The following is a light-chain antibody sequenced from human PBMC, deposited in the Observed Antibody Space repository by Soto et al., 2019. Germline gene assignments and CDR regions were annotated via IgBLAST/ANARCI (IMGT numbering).Light chain of an antibody. CDR3: QQYGNSPQT. CDR1: QSVSSNY. Sequence: EIVLTQSPGTLSLSPGERATLSCRASQSVSSNYLAWYHHKPGQAPRLLIYGASHRATGIPDRFSGSGSGTDFTLTISRLEPEDFGVYYCQQYGNSPQTFGQGTKVEIK. V-gene: IGKV3-20*01. CDR2: GAS. J-gene: IGKJ1*01.